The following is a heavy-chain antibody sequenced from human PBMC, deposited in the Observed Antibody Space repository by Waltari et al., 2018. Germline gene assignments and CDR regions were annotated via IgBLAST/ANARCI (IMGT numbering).Heavy chain of an antibody. Sequence: VQLVQSGAEVKKPGASVKVSCKASGYTFTSYDINWVRQATGQGLEWMGWMNPNSGNTGYAQKFQGRVTMTRNTSISTAYMELSSLRSEDTAVYYCARGPYDFWSGPGYYFDYWGQGTLVTVSS. CDR1: GYTFTSYD. V-gene: IGHV1-8*01. CDR2: MNPNSGNT. CDR3: ARGPYDFWSGPGYYFDY. J-gene: IGHJ4*02. D-gene: IGHD3-3*01.